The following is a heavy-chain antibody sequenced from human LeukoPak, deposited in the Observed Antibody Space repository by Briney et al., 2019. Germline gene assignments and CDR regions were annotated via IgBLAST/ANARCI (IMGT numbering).Heavy chain of an antibody. V-gene: IGHV3-30*02. CDR3: ARGDFRWEMATTIAFDI. J-gene: IGHJ3*02. Sequence: GGSLRLSCAASGFTFSDYSMHWVRQAPGKGLNWVAFIRYDGNNKYYADSVKGRFTISRDNSKNMLYLEMNSLSTEDTAVYYCARGDFRWEMATTIAFDIWGQGTMVTVSS. D-gene: IGHD5-24*01. CDR1: GFTFSDYS. CDR2: IRYDGNNK.